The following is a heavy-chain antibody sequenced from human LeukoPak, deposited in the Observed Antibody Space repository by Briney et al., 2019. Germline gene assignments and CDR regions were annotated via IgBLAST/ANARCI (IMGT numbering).Heavy chain of an antibody. J-gene: IGHJ6*04. V-gene: IGHV4-59*07. CDR2: IYYRGCT. CDR1: GGSISSYY. Sequence: SDTLSLTCTVSGGSISSYYWSWIRQPPGKALEGLGYIYYRGCTNYNPSLKSRVTISVATSKNQFSLKLSSVTAADTAVYYCALLAVAGTRGGYYYYGMDVWGKGTTVTVSS. CDR3: ALLAVAGTRGGYYYYGMDV. D-gene: IGHD6-19*01.